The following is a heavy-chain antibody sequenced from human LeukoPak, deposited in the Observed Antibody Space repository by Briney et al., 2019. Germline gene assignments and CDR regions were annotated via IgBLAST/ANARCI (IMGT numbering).Heavy chain of an antibody. J-gene: IGHJ5*02. D-gene: IGHD2-2*01. CDR2: IYYSGST. CDR1: GGSISSSSYY. CDR3: ARGGGISSPEFDP. V-gene: IGHV4-39*01. Sequence: SETLSLTCTVSGGSISSSSYYWGWIRQPPGKEPEWIGSIYYSGSTYYNPSLKSRVTISVDTSKSQFSLKLSSVTAADTAVYYCARGGGISSPEFDPWGQGTLVTVSS.